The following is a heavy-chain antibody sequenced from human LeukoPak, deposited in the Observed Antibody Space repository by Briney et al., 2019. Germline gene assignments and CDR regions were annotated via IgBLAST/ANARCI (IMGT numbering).Heavy chain of an antibody. J-gene: IGHJ4*02. CDR2: INHSGST. CDR3: ARGVSAGV. D-gene: IGHD6-13*01. CDR1: GGSFSGYY. Sequence: SETLSLTCAVYGGSFSGYYWSWIRQPPGKGLEWIGEINHSGSTNYNPSLKSRVTISVDTSKNQFSLKLSSVTAADTAVYYCARGVSAGVWGQGTLVTVSS. V-gene: IGHV4-34*01.